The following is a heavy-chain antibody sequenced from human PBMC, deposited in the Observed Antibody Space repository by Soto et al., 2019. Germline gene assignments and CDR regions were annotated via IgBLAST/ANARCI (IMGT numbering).Heavy chain of an antibody. CDR3: ARVQEGKYSYGPHFDY. CDR2: ISSSSSYT. Sequence: GGSLRLSCATSGFTFSGYAMTWVRQAPGKGLEWVSYISSSSSYTNYADSVKGRFTISRDNAKNSLYLQMNSLRAEDTAVYYCARVQEGKYSYGPHFDYWGQGTLVTVSS. D-gene: IGHD5-18*01. V-gene: IGHV3-11*06. CDR1: GFTFSGYA. J-gene: IGHJ4*02.